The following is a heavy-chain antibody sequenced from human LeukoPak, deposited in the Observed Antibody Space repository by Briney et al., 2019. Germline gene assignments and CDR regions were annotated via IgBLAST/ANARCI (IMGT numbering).Heavy chain of an antibody. CDR3: ARSTFGEPLGY. CDR2: IYSGGST. CDR1: GFTVSSNY. V-gene: IGHV3-53*01. D-gene: IGHD3-10*01. Sequence: GGSLRLSCAASGFTVSSNYMSWVRQAPGKGLEWVSVIYSGGSTYYADSVEGRFTISRDNSKNTLYLQMNSLRAEDTAVYYCARSTFGEPLGYWGQGTLVTVSS. J-gene: IGHJ4*02.